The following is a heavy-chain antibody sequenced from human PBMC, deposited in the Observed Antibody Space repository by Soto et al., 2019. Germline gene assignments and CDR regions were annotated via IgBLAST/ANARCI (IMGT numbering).Heavy chain of an antibody. V-gene: IGHV3-53*01. J-gene: IGHJ3*01. CDR2: IYSGGST. D-gene: IGHD6-19*01. CDR3: AKSGGNGWFADAFDV. Sequence: GGSLRLSCAGSGFIVSSYYMSWVRQAPGKGLEWISVIYSGGSTYYADSVKGRFTISRDNSENTLCLQLNSLRAEDTAVYYCAKSGGNGWFADAFDVWGQGTMVTVS. CDR1: GFIVSSYY.